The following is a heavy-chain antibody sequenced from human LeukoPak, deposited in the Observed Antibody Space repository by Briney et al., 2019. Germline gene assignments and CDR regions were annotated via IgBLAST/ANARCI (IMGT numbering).Heavy chain of an antibody. V-gene: IGHV1-2*02. Sequence: ASVKVSCKASGYTFSGSYMHWVRQAPGQGLEWMGWINANIGGTNSAQKFQGRVTMTRDTSISTAYMELSSLRSDDTAVYYCARDEGGNAFDIWGQGTMVTVSS. CDR1: GYTFSGSY. D-gene: IGHD3-16*01. CDR3: ARDEGGNAFDI. J-gene: IGHJ3*02. CDR2: INANIGGT.